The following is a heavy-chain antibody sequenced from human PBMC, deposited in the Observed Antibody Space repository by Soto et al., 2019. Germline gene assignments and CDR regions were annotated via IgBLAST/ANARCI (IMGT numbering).Heavy chain of an antibody. CDR1: GGSFSGYY. CDR3: ARARGQYDFWSGYQNYYFDY. J-gene: IGHJ4*02. Sequence: PSETLSLTCAVYGGSFSGYYWSWIRQPPGKGLEWIGEINHSERPNSNPSFKSRVPISVATSKTQFSLKLRSVPAADTAVYYCARARGQYDFWSGYQNYYFDYWGQGTLVTVSS. D-gene: IGHD3-3*01. V-gene: IGHV4-34*01. CDR2: INHSERP.